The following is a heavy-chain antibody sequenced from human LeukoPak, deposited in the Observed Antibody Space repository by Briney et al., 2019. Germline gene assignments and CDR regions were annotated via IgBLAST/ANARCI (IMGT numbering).Heavy chain of an antibody. Sequence: GGSLRLSCAASGFTFSSYAMSWVRQAPGKGLEWVSAISGSGGSTYYADSVKGRFTISRDDSKNTLYLQMDSLRAEDTAVYYCAKDRRSGSRPFDYWGQGTLVTVSS. J-gene: IGHJ4*02. CDR3: AKDRRSGSRPFDY. V-gene: IGHV3-23*01. CDR1: GFTFSSYA. D-gene: IGHD3-10*01. CDR2: ISGSGGST.